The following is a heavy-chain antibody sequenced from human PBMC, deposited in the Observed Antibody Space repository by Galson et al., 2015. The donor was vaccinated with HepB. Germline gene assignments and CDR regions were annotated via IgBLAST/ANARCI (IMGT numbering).Heavy chain of an antibody. V-gene: IGHV2-26*01. Sequence: PALVKPTQTLTLTCTVSGFSLSNARMGVSWIRQPPGKALEWLAHIFSNDEKSYSTYLKSRLTISKDTSKSQVVLTMTNMDPVDTATYYCARIRGHILTGYYNEEYYYYGMDVWGQGTTVTVSS. J-gene: IGHJ6*02. CDR1: GFSLSNARMG. D-gene: IGHD3-9*01. CDR3: ARIRGHILTGYYNEEYYYYGMDV. CDR2: IFSNDEK.